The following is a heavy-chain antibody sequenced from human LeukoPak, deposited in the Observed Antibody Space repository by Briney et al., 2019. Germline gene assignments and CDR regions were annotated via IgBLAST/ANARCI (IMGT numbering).Heavy chain of an antibody. J-gene: IGHJ5*02. CDR1: GYTFTCYY. Sequence: ASVKVSCKASGYTFTCYYMHWVRRAPGQGLEWMGWINPNSGGTNYAQKFQGRVTMTRDTSISTAYMELSRLRSDDTAVYYCARDLGYCSSTSCYFRNWFDPWGQGTLVTVSS. CDR3: ARDLGYCSSTSCYFRNWFDP. CDR2: INPNSGGT. V-gene: IGHV1-2*02. D-gene: IGHD2-2*01.